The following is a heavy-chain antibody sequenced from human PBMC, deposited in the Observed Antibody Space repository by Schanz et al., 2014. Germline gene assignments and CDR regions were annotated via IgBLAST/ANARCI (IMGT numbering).Heavy chain of an antibody. Sequence: EVQLLESGGGLVQPGGSLRLSCAASGFTFSSYAMSWVRQAPGKGLEWVSAISASGGDTYYADSVKGRFTISRDNFKGALYLQMSSLRAEDTAVYYCAKGRFGELSAFDIWGQGTMVTVSS. CDR2: ISASGGDT. CDR1: GFTFSSYA. J-gene: IGHJ3*02. D-gene: IGHD3-10*01. CDR3: AKGRFGELSAFDI. V-gene: IGHV3-23*01.